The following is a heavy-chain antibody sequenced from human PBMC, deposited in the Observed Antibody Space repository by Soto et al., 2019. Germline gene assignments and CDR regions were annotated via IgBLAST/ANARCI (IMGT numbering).Heavy chain of an antibody. D-gene: IGHD2-8*02. Sequence: PGGSLRLSCAASGFTFSSYAMSWVRQAPGKGLEWVSAISNSGGSTYYADSVKGRFTISRDNSKNTLYLQMNSLRAEDTAVYYCAKGTCSGGACYKLDYWGQGNLVTVSS. J-gene: IGHJ4*02. CDR1: GFTFSSYA. CDR3: AKGTCSGGACYKLDY. CDR2: ISNSGGST. V-gene: IGHV3-23*01.